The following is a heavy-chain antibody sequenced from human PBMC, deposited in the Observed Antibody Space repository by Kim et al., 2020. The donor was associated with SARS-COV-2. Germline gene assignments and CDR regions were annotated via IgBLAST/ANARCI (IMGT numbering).Heavy chain of an antibody. Sequence: SVKGRFTISRDNAKNSLFLQMNSLRAEDTAVYYCARDDLHNYDSGGYSHYWGQGTLVTVSS. V-gene: IGHV3-11*01. D-gene: IGHD3-22*01. CDR3: ARDDLHNYDSGGYSHY. J-gene: IGHJ4*02.